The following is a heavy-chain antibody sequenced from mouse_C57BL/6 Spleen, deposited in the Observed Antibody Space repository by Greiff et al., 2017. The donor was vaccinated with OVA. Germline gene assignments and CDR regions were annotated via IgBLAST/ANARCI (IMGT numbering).Heavy chain of an antibody. CDR2: IHPNSGST. Sequence: QVQLQQSGAELVKPGASVKLSCKASGYTFTSYWMHWVKQRPGQGLEWIGMIHPNSGSTNYNEKFKSKATLTVDKSSSTAYMQLSSLTSEDSAVYYCAREELGQNYAMDYWGQGTSVTVSS. CDR1: GYTFTSYW. J-gene: IGHJ4*01. D-gene: IGHD4-1*01. V-gene: IGHV1-64*01. CDR3: AREELGQNYAMDY.